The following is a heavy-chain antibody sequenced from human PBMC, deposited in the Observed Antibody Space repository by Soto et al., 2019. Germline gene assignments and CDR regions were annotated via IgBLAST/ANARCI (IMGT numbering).Heavy chain of an antibody. V-gene: IGHV2-5*02. CDR3: SQGGSGSYYGMDV. CDR2: IYWDNDK. Sequence: QITLKESGPTLVKPTQTLTLTCTFSGLSLTTSGVGVSWIRQPPGXXLEWLAVIYWDNDKRFSPSLKTRLTITRDTSKNQVILTMTNMDPVDTGTYYCSQGGSGSYYGMDVWGQGTTVTVSS. J-gene: IGHJ6*02. D-gene: IGHD3-10*01. CDR1: GLSLTTSGVG.